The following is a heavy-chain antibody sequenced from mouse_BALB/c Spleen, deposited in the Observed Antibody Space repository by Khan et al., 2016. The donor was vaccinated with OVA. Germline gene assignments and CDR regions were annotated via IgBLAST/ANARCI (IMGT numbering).Heavy chain of an antibody. CDR3: AGSVVNYYAMDY. D-gene: IGHD2-2*01. J-gene: IGHJ4*01. Sequence: EVELVESGGGVVKPGGSLKLSCSASGFTFSSFAMSWVRQTPEKRLEWVATISTGGHYTFYPDSVKGRFTISSDNARTTLYQQMSSLRSGDTAMCYCAGSVVNYYAMDYWGQGTSVTVSS. V-gene: IGHV5-9-3*01. CDR2: ISTGGHYT. CDR1: GFTFSSFA.